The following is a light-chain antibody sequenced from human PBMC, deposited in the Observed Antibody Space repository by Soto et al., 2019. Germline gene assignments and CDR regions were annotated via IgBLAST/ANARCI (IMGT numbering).Light chain of an antibody. V-gene: IGLV2-8*01. Sequence: QSALTQPPSASGSPGQSVTISCTGTSSDVGGYNYVSWYQQHPGKAPKLMVYEVSNRPSGVPDRFSGSTSGNTASLTVSGLQAEDEADYYCSSDAGSNTVFGTGTKVTVI. CDR2: EVS. CDR1: SSDVGGYNY. J-gene: IGLJ1*01. CDR3: SSDAGSNTV.